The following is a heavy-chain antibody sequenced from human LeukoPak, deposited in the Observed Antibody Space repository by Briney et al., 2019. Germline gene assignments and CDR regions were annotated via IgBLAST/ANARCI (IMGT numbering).Heavy chain of an antibody. V-gene: IGHV4-34*01. J-gene: IGHJ1*01. CDR3: SRDSSASDDPKKYFQY. CDR1: GGSFSGYY. Sequence: PSETMSLTCAVYGGSFSGYYWSWIRQPPGKGLEWIGEINHSGSTNYNPSLKSRVTISVDTSKNQFSLKVKSVTAADTAVYYCSRDSSASDDPKKYFQYWGQGTPVTVSS. CDR2: INHSGST. D-gene: IGHD3-22*01.